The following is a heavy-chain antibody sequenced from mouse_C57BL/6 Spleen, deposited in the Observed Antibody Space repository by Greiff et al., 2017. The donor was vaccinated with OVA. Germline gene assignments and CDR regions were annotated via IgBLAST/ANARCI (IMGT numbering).Heavy chain of an antibody. CDR1: GFTFSDYG. D-gene: IGHD1-1*01. J-gene: IGHJ4*01. V-gene: IGHV5-17*01. Sequence: DVHLVESGGGLVKPGGSLKLSCAASGFTFSDYGMHWVRQAPEKGLEWVAYISSGSSTIYYADTVKGRFTISRDNAKNTLFLQMTSLRSEDTAMYYCARLRAYAMDYWGQGTSVTVSS. CDR3: ARLRAYAMDY. CDR2: ISSGSSTI.